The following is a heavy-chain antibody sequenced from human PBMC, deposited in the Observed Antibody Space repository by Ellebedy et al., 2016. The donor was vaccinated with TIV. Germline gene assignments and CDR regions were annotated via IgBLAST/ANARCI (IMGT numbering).Heavy chain of an antibody. Sequence: GESLKISCEASGFIFSSYTMNWVRQAPGKGLEWVSYIDSSGSTIYYADSVKGRFTISRDNAKNSLYLQMNSLRAEDTAVYYCAREGDTAMVHGMDVWGQGTTVTVSS. CDR1: GFIFSSYT. V-gene: IGHV3-48*04. CDR3: AREGDTAMVHGMDV. J-gene: IGHJ6*02. CDR2: IDSSGSTI. D-gene: IGHD5-18*01.